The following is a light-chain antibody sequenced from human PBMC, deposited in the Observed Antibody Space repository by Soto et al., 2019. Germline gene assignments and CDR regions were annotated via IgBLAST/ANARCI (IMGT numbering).Light chain of an antibody. V-gene: IGKV3-20*01. CDR2: NAS. CDR3: QQYGNSPLT. J-gene: IGKJ4*01. Sequence: EIVFTQSPGTLSFSPGERATLSCRASQSVSSSYLAWYQQKPGQAPRLLIYNASSRATGIPDRFSGSGSGTDFTLTISRLEPEDFALYYCQQYGNSPLTFGGGTKVDIK. CDR1: QSVSSSY.